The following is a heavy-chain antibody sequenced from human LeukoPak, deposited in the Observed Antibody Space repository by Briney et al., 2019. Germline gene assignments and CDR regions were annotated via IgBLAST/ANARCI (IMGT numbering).Heavy chain of an antibody. CDR2: INHSGST. CDR3: ARGSSWSPFDY. Sequence: SETLSLTCAVYGGSFSGYYWSWIRQPPGKGLEWIGEINHSGSTNYNPSLKSRVTISVDTSKNQLSLKLSSVTAADTAVYYCARGSSWSPFDYWGQGTLVTVSS. J-gene: IGHJ4*02. CDR1: GGSFSGYY. D-gene: IGHD6-13*01. V-gene: IGHV4-34*01.